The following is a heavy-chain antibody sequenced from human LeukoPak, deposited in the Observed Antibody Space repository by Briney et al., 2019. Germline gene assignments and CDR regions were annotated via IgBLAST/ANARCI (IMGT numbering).Heavy chain of an antibody. CDR1: GLTVSANY. V-gene: IGHV3-53*01. J-gene: IGHJ4*02. Sequence: GGSLRLSCAASGLTVSANYMSWVRQAPGKGLEWVSSIYSGGGTHYSDSVKGRFSIYRDNSKNTLYLQMNSLRPEDTAVYYCARIKAVTMIRGVPGHYDHWGQGTRVAVSS. CDR3: ARIKAVTMIRGVPGHYDH. CDR2: IYSGGGT. D-gene: IGHD3-10*01.